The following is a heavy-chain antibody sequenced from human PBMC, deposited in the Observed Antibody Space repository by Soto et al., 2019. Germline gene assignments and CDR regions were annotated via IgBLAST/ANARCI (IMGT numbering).Heavy chain of an antibody. V-gene: IGHV3-21*04. J-gene: IGHJ4*02. D-gene: IGHD6-19*01. CDR3: ARDLLSGANYYAH. CDR1: GFTFSDYA. CDR2: ISYTGDFI. Sequence: GGSLRLSCAASGFTFSDYAMNWVRQAPGKGLEWVSSISYTGDFIYYADSVKGRFTISRDNAKNALYLQMTGLRGDDTAVYYCARDLLSGANYYAHWGQGTLVTVS.